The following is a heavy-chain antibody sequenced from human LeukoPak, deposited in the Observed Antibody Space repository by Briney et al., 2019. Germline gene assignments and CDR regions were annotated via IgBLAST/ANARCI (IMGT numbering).Heavy chain of an antibody. CDR3: AIQPLYDSSGYSDAFDI. CDR1: GFTFSSYG. D-gene: IGHD3-22*01. CDR2: ISYDGSNK. V-gene: IGHV3-30*03. Sequence: GRSLRLSCAASGFTFSSYGMHWVRQAPGKGLEWVAVISYDGSNKYYADSVKGRFTISRDNSKNTLYLQMNSLRAEDTAVYYCAIQPLYDSSGYSDAFDIWGQGTMVTVSS. J-gene: IGHJ3*02.